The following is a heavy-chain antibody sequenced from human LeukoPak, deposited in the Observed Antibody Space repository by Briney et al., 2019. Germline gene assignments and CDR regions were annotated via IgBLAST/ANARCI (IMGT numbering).Heavy chain of an antibody. J-gene: IGHJ5*02. D-gene: IGHD1-1*01. Sequence: GGSLRLSCAASGFTFSSYAMSWVRQAPGKGLEWVSAISGSGGSTYYADSVKGRFTISRDNSKNTLYLQMHSLIAADTAVYYCGSGPVGTTVPWGQGTLVTVSS. V-gene: IGHV3-23*01. CDR3: GSGPVGTTVP. CDR2: ISGSGGST. CDR1: GFTFSSYA.